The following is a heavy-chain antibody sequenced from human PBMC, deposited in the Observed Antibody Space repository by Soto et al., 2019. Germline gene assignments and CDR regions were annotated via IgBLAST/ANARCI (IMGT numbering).Heavy chain of an antibody. CDR1: GFTFRSYG. V-gene: IGHV3-30*18. CDR3: AKVQKITAPSDFDS. CDR2: VSYDGSNK. D-gene: IGHD3-16*01. J-gene: IGHJ4*02. Sequence: GGSLRLSCEASGFTFRSYGMHWVRQAPGKGLEWVAVVSYDGSNKLYAASVKDRFIISRDNSKNTLYLQMNSLRAEDTALYYCAKVQKITAPSDFDSWGQGTLVTVSS.